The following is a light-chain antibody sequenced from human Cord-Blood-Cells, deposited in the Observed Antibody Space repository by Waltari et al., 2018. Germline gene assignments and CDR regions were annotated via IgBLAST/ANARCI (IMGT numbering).Light chain of an antibody. Sequence: EIVLTQSPGTLSWSPGERATPSCRASQSVSSSYLAWYQQKPGQAPRLLIYGASSRATGIPDRFSGGGSGTDFTLTISRLEPEDFAVYYCQQYGSSPWTFGQGTKVEIK. V-gene: IGKV3-20*01. CDR2: GAS. CDR1: QSVSSSY. J-gene: IGKJ1*01. CDR3: QQYGSSPWT.